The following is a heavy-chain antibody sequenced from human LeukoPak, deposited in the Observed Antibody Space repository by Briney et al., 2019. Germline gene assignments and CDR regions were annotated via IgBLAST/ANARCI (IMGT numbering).Heavy chain of an antibody. CDR3: ARGVEPLAANTLAY. CDR2: LYSDGNT. D-gene: IGHD1-14*01. J-gene: IGHJ4*02. V-gene: IGHV3-53*01. Sequence: PGGSLRLSCAASGFTVITNGMTWVRQAPGKGLEWVSVLYSDGNTKYADSVQGRFTISRDSSKNTLYLEMNSLSPDDTAVYYCARGVEPLAANTLAYWGQGTLVTVSS. CDR1: GFTVITNG.